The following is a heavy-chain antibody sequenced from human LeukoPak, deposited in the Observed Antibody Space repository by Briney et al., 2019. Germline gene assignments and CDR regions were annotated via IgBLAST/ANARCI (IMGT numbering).Heavy chain of an antibody. CDR3: AREGYDSGAGMAFDI. CDR2: INPSGGGT. Sequence: GASVKVSCKASGYTFTSYYMNCVRQAPGQGLEWMGIINPSGGGTSYAQKLQGRVTMTRDTSTSTVYMELSSLISEDTAVYYCAREGYDSGAGMAFDIWGQGTMVTVSS. D-gene: IGHD2-15*01. CDR1: GYTFTSYY. V-gene: IGHV1-46*04. J-gene: IGHJ3*02.